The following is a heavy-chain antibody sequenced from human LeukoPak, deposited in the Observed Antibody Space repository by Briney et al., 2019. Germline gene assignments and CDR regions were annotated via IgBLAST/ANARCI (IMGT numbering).Heavy chain of an antibody. CDR1: GFTFDDNT. CDR2: ISWDGGST. Sequence: GGSLRLSCAASGFTFDDNTMHWVRQAPGKGLEWVSLISWDGGSTYYADSVKGRFTISRDNSKNSLYLQMNSLRTEDTALYYCAKVGRDCSGGSCYWFDYWGQGTLVTVSS. CDR3: AKVGRDCSGGSCYWFDY. V-gene: IGHV3-43*01. D-gene: IGHD2-15*01. J-gene: IGHJ4*02.